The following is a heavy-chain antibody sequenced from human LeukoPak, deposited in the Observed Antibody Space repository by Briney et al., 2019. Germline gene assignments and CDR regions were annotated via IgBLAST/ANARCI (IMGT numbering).Heavy chain of an antibody. J-gene: IGHJ5*02. Sequence: PSETLSLTCTVSGGSISSGDYYWSWIRQPPGKGLEWIGYIYYSGSTYYNPSLKSRVTISVDTSKNQFSLKLSSVTAADTAVYYCAREIPTGVQFDPWGQGTLVTVSS. D-gene: IGHD7-27*01. CDR3: AREIPTGVQFDP. CDR1: GGSISSGDYY. V-gene: IGHV4-30-4*08. CDR2: IYYSGST.